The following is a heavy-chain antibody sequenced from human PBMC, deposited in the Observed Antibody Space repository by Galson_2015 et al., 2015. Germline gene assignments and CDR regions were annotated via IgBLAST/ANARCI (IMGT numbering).Heavy chain of an antibody. V-gene: IGHV3-9*01. Sequence: SLRLSCAASGFTFDDYAMHWVRQAPGKGLEWVSGITWNSGRIGYADSLEGRFTISRDNAQNSLYLHMNSLRAEDTAFYYCARGTRTTGWYGGFDIWGQGTMVTDSS. CDR2: ITWNSGRI. J-gene: IGHJ3*02. D-gene: IGHD6-19*01. CDR1: GFTFDDYA. CDR3: ARGTRTTGWYGGFDI.